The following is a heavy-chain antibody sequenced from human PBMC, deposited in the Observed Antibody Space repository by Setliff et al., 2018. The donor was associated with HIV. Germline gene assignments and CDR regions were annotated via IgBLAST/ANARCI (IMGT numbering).Heavy chain of an antibody. CDR1: GGSISSGGYY. J-gene: IGHJ4*02. D-gene: IGHD1-26*01. V-gene: IGHV4-61*08. CDR3: ARGWEWGAPLDY. Sequence: PSETLSLTCTVSGGSISSGGYYWSWIRQHPGKGLEWIGYIYYSGGTTYNPSLKSRVTISIDTSKNQFSLKVSSVTAADAAVYYCARGWEWGAPLDYWGQGTLVTVSS. CDR2: IYYSGGT.